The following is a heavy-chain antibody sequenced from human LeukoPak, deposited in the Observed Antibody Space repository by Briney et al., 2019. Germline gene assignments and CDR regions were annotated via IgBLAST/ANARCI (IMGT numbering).Heavy chain of an antibody. Sequence: GGSLRLSCAASGFTFSSYAMSWVRQAPGKGLEWVLAISGSGGSTYYADSVKGRFTISRDNSKNTLYLQMNSLRAEDTAVYYCAKDSSSWYYFDYWGQGTLVTVSS. CDR1: GFTFSSYA. J-gene: IGHJ4*02. CDR2: ISGSGGST. V-gene: IGHV3-23*01. D-gene: IGHD6-13*01. CDR3: AKDSSSWYYFDY.